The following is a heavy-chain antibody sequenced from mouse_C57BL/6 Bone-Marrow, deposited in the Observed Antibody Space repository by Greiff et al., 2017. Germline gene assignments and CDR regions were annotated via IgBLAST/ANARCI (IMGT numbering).Heavy chain of an antibody. J-gene: IGHJ2*01. Sequence: VQLKESGAELARPGASVKLSCKASGYTFTSYGISWVKQRTGQGLEWIGEIYPRSGNTYYNEKFKGKATLTADKSSSTAYMELRSLTSDDSAVYFCARGNGSSFFDYWGQGTTLTVSS. CDR3: ARGNGSSFFDY. D-gene: IGHD1-1*01. CDR2: IYPRSGNT. CDR1: GYTFTSYG. V-gene: IGHV1-81*01.